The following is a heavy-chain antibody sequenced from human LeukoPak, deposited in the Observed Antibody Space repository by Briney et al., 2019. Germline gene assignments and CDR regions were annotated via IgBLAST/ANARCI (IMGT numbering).Heavy chain of an antibody. CDR2: LSYDGSNK. V-gene: IGHV3-30*18. CDR3: AKPSSTFDGLLWLDY. Sequence: ARSLRLSCAAAGFTFCSIGMHRVPPAPGKGREGGAVLSYDGSNKYYADSGKGPFTTSRDNSKNTLYLQMNSLRAEDTAVYYCAKPSSTFDGLLWLDYWGQGTLVTVSS. CDR1: GFTFCSIG. D-gene: IGHD3-9*01. J-gene: IGHJ4*02.